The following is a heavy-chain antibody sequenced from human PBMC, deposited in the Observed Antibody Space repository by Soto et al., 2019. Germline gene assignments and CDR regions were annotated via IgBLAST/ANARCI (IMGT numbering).Heavy chain of an antibody. V-gene: IGHV1-69*13. CDR1: GGTFSSYA. Sequence: SVKVSCKASGGTFSSYAISWVRQAPGQGLEWMGGIIPIFGTANYAQKSQGRVTITADESTSTAYMELSSLRSEDTAVYYCARDSRYYYDSSGYGPYAFDIWGQGAMVTVS. CDR3: ARDSRYYYDSSGYGPYAFDI. D-gene: IGHD3-22*01. CDR2: IIPIFGTA. J-gene: IGHJ3*02.